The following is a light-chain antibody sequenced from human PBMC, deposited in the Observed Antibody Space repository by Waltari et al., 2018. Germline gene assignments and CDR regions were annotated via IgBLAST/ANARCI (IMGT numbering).Light chain of an antibody. CDR3: AAWDDNLTGSYV. CDR1: SSNIGKNA. V-gene: IGLV1-36*01. Sequence: QSVLTQPPSVSEAPGQRVTISCSGSSSNIGKNAVSWYRQFPEKAPDVLFFYDGLWPSGVSARFSGSKSGTSASLAIRGLQSEDEADYFCAAWDDNLTGSYVFGTGTKVTVL. CDR2: YDG. J-gene: IGLJ1*01.